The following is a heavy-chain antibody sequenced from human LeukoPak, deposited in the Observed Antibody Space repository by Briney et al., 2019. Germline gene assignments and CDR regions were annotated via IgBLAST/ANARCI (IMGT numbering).Heavy chain of an antibody. D-gene: IGHD2/OR15-2a*01. CDR2: ISSSSSYI. J-gene: IGHJ4*02. Sequence: GGSLRLSCAASGFTFSSYSMNWVRQAPGKGLEWVSSISSSSSYIYYADSVKGRFTISRDNAKNSLYLQMNYLRAEDTAVYYCANFETVSAKPFEYWGQGALVTVSS. V-gene: IGHV3-21*01. CDR1: GFTFSSYS. CDR3: ANFETVSAKPFEY.